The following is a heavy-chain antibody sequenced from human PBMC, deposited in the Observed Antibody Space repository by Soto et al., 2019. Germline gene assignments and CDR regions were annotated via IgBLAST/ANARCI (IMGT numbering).Heavy chain of an antibody. V-gene: IGHV3-23*01. CDR3: ARAAHYDFWSGYYYMDV. CDR1: GFTFSSYA. D-gene: IGHD3-3*01. Sequence: EVQLLESGGCLVQPGGSLRLSCATSGFTFSSYAMAWVRQAPGKGLEWVSAISGSGGITYHAASVKGRFSISRDNSRNMLYLQMNRLGAEDTAVYYCARAAHYDFWSGYYYMDVWGIGTTVTVSS. CDR2: ISGSGGIT. J-gene: IGHJ6*03.